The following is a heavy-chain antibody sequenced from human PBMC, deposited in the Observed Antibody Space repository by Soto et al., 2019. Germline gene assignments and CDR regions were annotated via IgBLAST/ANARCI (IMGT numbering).Heavy chain of an antibody. D-gene: IGHD6-19*01. V-gene: IGHV5-51*01. CDR3: ARTVREQWLADY. CDR1: GYSFTTYW. CDR2: IYPTDPDT. J-gene: IGHJ4*02. Sequence: PGASLKISCKGSGYSFTTYWIGWVRQMPGKGLEWMGIIYPTDPDTRYSPSFQGQVTISADKSISTAYLQWSSLKASDTAMYYCARTVREQWLADYWGRGTLVTVSS.